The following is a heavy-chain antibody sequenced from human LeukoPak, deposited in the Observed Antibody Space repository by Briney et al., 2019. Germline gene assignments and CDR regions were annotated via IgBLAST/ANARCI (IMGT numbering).Heavy chain of an antibody. V-gene: IGHV3-23*01. D-gene: IGHD6-13*01. CDR2: IRGSGGST. CDR1: GFTFSSYA. J-gene: IGHJ4*02. CDR3: AKSSSWTYHYLDY. Sequence: GGSLRLSCAASGFTFSSYAMSWVRQAPGKGLEWVSAIRGSGGSTYYADSVKGRFTISRDNSMNTLSLQMNSLRAEDMALYYCAKSSSWTYHYLDYWGQGALVTVSS.